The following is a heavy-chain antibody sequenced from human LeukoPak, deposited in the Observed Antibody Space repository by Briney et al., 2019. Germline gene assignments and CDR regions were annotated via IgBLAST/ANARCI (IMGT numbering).Heavy chain of an antibody. D-gene: IGHD3-22*01. J-gene: IGHJ4*02. CDR1: GFTFSSYG. V-gene: IGHV3-30*02. CDR3: AKDLIPSFGYDSGYFDY. Sequence: GGSLRLSCAASGFTFSSYGMHWIRQAPGKGLEWVAFIRNDGSIIYNADSVKGRFTISRDNSKNTLYLQMNSLRAEDTAVYYCAKDLIPSFGYDSGYFDYWGQGTLVTVSS. CDR2: IRNDGSII.